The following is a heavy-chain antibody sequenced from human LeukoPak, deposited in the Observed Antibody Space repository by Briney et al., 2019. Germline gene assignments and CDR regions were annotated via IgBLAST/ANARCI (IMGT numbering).Heavy chain of an antibody. CDR3: AREVGCSGGSCYPYYDYYYGMDV. J-gene: IGHJ6*04. CDR1: GYSISSGYY. D-gene: IGHD2-15*01. CDR2: IYHSGST. V-gene: IGHV4-38-2*02. Sequence: SETLSLTCAVSGYSISSGYYWGWIRQPPGKGLEWIGSIYHSGSTYYNPSLKSRVTIPVDTSKNQFSLKLSSVTAADTAVYYCAREVGCSGGSCYPYYDYYYGMDVWGKGTTVTVSS.